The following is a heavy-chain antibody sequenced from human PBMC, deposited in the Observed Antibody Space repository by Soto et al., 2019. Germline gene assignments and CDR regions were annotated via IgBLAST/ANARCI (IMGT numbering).Heavy chain of an antibody. D-gene: IGHD3-9*01. CDR3: ARETGFLPHLRYCNSPTCAEDY. CDR1: GFTCSNYW. J-gene: IGHJ4*02. V-gene: IGHV3-7*01. CDR2: IKQDGGEK. Sequence: EVQLVESGGGLVQPGGSLRLSCAASGFTCSNYWMTWVRQAPGKGLEWVANIKQDGGEKYYLDSVKGRFTISRDNAKNSLYLQMNSLRTEDTALYYCARETGFLPHLRYCNSPTCAEDYWGQGALVTVSS.